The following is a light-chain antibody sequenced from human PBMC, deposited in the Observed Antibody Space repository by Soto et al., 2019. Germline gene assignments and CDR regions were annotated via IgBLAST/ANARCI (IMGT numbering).Light chain of an antibody. CDR1: QSVSSRY. J-gene: IGKJ2*01. CDR3: QQRSSRPPMYT. V-gene: IGKV3D-20*02. Sequence: EIVLTQSPGTLPLSPGERATLSCRASQSVSSRYLAWYQQKPGQAPRLLIYGASSRATGIPDRFSGSGSGTDFTLTISSLEPEDFAVYYCQQRSSRPPMYTFGQGTKVDIK. CDR2: GAS.